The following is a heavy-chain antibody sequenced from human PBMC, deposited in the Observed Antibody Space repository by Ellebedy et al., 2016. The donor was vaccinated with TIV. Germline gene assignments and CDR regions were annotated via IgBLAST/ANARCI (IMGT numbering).Heavy chain of an antibody. Sequence: SETLSLTXTVSGGSISSSSYYWGWIRQPPGKGLEWIGSIYYSGSTYYNPSLKSRVTISVDTSKNQFSLKLSSVTAADTAVYYCARDQGEGWYWGQGTLVTVSS. J-gene: IGHJ1*01. CDR3: ARDQGEGWY. V-gene: IGHV4-39*07. CDR1: GGSISSSSYY. CDR2: IYYSGST. D-gene: IGHD3-16*01.